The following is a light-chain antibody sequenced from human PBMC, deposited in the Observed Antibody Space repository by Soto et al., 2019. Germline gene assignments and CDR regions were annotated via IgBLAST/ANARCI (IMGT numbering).Light chain of an antibody. CDR2: DVT. J-gene: IGLJ3*02. V-gene: IGLV2-11*01. CDR3: CSYARTCSWV. Sequence: QSALTQPRSVSGSPGQSVTISCTGTSSDVGGYNFVSWYQHHPGKAPKLIIYDVTDRPSGVPDLFSGSKSGNTASLTISGMQPDDEADDYCCSYARTCSWVFGGGTKVTVL. CDR1: SSDVGGYNF.